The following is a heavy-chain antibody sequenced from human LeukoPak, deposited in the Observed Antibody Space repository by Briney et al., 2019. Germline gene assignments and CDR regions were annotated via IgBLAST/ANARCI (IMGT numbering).Heavy chain of an antibody. CDR3: ASLWELRLDY. V-gene: IGHV4-38-2*01. J-gene: IGHJ4*02. Sequence: GSLRLSCAASGFTFSSYGMSWVRQAPGKGLEWIGSIYLSGSTYYNPSLKSRVTISVDTSKNQFSLKLSSVTAADTAVYYCASLWELRLDYLGQGTLVTVSS. D-gene: IGHD1-26*01. CDR1: GFTFSSYG. CDR2: IYLSGST.